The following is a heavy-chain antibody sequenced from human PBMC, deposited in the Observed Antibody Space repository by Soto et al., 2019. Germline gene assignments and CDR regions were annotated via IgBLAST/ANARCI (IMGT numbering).Heavy chain of an antibody. J-gene: IGHJ5*02. V-gene: IGHV4-39*01. CDR2: IYYSGST. D-gene: IGHD1-26*01. CDR3: ATQEVGGSYVYTFDP. Sequence: QLHLRESGPGLVKPSETLSLTCTVSGGSITSSSYYWGWIRQPPGKGLEWIGSIYYSGSTYYNPSLKSRATISVDTSKSQFSLKLSSVTAADTAVYYCATQEVGGSYVYTFDPWGQGTLVTVSS. CDR1: GGSITSSSYY.